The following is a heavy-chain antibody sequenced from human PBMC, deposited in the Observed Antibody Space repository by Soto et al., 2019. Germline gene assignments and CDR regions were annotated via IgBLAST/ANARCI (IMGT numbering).Heavy chain of an antibody. Sequence: QGQLVESGGALVQPGGSLRLSCAASGFRFSDYYMNWVRQVPGKGLEWIAYSRGTGAVIYYADSVQGRFTISRDNPKNTLNLQMDSLRPEDTAVYYCARIGEFYGTGSCAHLDVFDIWGQGTLVTVSS. D-gene: IGHD3-10*01. CDR2: SRGTGAVI. J-gene: IGHJ3*02. V-gene: IGHV3-11*01. CDR1: GFRFSDYY. CDR3: ARIGEFYGTGSCAHLDVFDI.